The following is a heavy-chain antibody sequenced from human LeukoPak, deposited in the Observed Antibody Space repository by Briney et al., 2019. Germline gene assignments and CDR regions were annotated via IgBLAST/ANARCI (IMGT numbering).Heavy chain of an antibody. V-gene: IGHV1-69*13. CDR2: IIPIFGTP. J-gene: IGHJ4*02. CDR1: GGSFSSYA. CDR3: ARGWLAESMVVTPYNY. Sequence: ASVKVSCKASGGSFSSYAINWVRQAPGQRLEWMGGIIPIFGTPNYAQKFQDRVTITAVESMSTVYMELSSLRSEDTAVYYCARGWLAESMVVTPYNYWGQGTLVTVSS. D-gene: IGHD4-23*01.